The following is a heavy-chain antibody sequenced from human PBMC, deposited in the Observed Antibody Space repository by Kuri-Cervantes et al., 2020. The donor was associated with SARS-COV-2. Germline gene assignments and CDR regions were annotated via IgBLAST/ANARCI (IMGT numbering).Heavy chain of an antibody. CDR3: ARAGRWIQSTPLDY. V-gene: IGHV3-21*01. CDR2: ISSSSYI. J-gene: IGHJ4*02. Sequence: GESLKISCAASGFTFSSYSMNWVRQAPGKGLEWVSSISSSSYIYYADSVKGRFTISRDNAKNSMYLQMNSLRAEYTAVYYCARAGRWIQSTPLDYWGQGTLVTVSS. D-gene: IGHD5-24*01. CDR1: GFTFSSYS.